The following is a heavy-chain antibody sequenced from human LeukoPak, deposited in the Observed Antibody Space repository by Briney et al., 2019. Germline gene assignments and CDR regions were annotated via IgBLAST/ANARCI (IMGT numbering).Heavy chain of an antibody. V-gene: IGHV4-59*11. CDR2: IYYSGST. CDR1: GGSITSHY. J-gene: IGHJ4*02. Sequence: SQTLSLTCTVSGGSITSHYWSWIRQPPGKGLEWIGYIYYSGSTNYNPSLKSRVTISVDTSKNQFSLKLSSVTAAGTAVYYCARGLWFGLDYWGQGTLVTVSS. D-gene: IGHD3-10*01. CDR3: ARGLWFGLDY.